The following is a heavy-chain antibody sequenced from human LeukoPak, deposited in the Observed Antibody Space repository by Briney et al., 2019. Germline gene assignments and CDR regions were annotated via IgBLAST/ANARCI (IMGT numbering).Heavy chain of an antibody. V-gene: IGHV3-53*01. CDR3: ARRAGAYSHPYDY. CDR2: IYSDNT. J-gene: IGHJ4*02. Sequence: GGSLRLSCGASGFTFSSHGMNWVRQAPGKGLEWVSFIYSDNTHYSDSVTGRFTISRDNSKNTLYLQMNSLRAEDTAVYYCARRAGAYSHPYDYWGQGTLVTVSS. CDR1: GFTFSSHG. D-gene: IGHD4/OR15-4a*01.